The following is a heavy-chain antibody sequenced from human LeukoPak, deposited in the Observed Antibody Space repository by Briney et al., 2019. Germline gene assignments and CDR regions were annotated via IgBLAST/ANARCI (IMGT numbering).Heavy chain of an antibody. CDR2: ISIYSGAS. V-gene: IGHV1-18*01. D-gene: IGHD1-26*01. Sequence: ASVKVSCQASGYIFSNYGISWLRQAPGQGLEWMGWISIYSGASNYAQKYQGRVTMTTDTSTSTAYLELRSLRSDDTAVYYCARGDSGAFPYWGQGTLVTVSA. J-gene: IGHJ4*02. CDR3: ARGDSGAFPY. CDR1: GYIFSNYG.